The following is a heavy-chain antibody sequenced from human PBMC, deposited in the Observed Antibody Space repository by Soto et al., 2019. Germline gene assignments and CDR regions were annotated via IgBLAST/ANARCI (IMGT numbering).Heavy chain of an antibody. CDR3: VRSSGSQPQAGWFDP. D-gene: IGHD1-26*01. Sequence: EVQLVESGGGLAQPGWSRRLSCAASGFNFDDHAMQWVRQTPGKGLEWVSGMSWNSVTINYEDTIKRRCTISRDNAKSILYLQMNNLRPADTTMYCGVRSSGSQPQAGWFDPWGQGTLVTVS. V-gene: IGHV3-9*01. CDR2: MSWNSVTI. J-gene: IGHJ5*02. CDR1: GFNFDDHA.